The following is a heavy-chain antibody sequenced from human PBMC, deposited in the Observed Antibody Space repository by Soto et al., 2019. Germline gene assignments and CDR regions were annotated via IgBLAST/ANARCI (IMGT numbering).Heavy chain of an antibody. J-gene: IGHJ6*01. D-gene: IGHD6-19*01. CDR1: GFTFSNYT. CDR3: ARDLKVAGTNSWFSDGMDF. CDR2: ISRSSRNI. Sequence: EVQLLESGGGLVKPGGSLTLSCAASGFTFSNYTMNWVRQAPGKGLEWVSAISRSSRNIDYADSVKGRCTISRDNAKKALWPHINSLRAGDPAVYYCARDLKVAGTNSWFSDGMDFWGQGTTVTVSS. V-gene: IGHV3-21*03.